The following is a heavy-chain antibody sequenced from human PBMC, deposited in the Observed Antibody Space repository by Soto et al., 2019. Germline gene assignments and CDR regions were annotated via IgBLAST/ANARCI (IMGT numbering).Heavy chain of an antibody. CDR1: GGTFSSYA. CDR2: IIPISGTA. D-gene: IGHD1-26*01. J-gene: IGHJ4*02. CDR3: ARGPGAYSGSYLCY. V-gene: IGHV1-69*13. Sequence: SVKVSCKASGGTFSSYAISWVRQAPGQGLEWMGGIIPISGTANYAQKFQGRVTITADESTSTAYMELSSLRSEDTAVYYCARGPGAYSGSYLCYWGQGTLVTVSS.